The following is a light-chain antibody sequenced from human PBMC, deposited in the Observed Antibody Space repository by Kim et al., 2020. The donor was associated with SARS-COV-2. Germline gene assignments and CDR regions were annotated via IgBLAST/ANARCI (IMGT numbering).Light chain of an antibody. CDR1: SSDIGGYNY. CDR3: SSYTSSSTYSV. Sequence: SITFTSTGTSSDIGGYNYVTLYQHHPGKAPKLMIYDVSKRPPGISNRFSGSKSGNTASLTISTLQAENEADYYCSSYTSSSTYSVFGTGTKVTVL. CDR2: DVS. V-gene: IGLV2-14*03. J-gene: IGLJ1*01.